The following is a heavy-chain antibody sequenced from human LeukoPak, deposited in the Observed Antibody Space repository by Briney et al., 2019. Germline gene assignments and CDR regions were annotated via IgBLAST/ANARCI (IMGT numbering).Heavy chain of an antibody. Sequence: PSETLSLTCTVSGGSISSYYWSWIRQPPGKGLEWIGYIYYSGSTNYNPSLKSRVTISVDTSKNQFSLKLSSVTAADTAVYYCARVMVRGVISSEYYYYYYMDVWGKGTTVTISS. J-gene: IGHJ6*03. D-gene: IGHD3-10*01. CDR1: GGSISSYY. CDR2: IYYSGST. CDR3: ARVMVRGVISSEYYYYYYMDV. V-gene: IGHV4-59*01.